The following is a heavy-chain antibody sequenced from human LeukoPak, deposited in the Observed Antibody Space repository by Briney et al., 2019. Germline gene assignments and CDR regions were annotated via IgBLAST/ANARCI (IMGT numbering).Heavy chain of an antibody. D-gene: IGHD3-9*01. CDR2: INPNSGGT. CDR3: ARGPYYDILTGYYIPDAFDI. V-gene: IGHV1-2*02. J-gene: IGHJ3*02. CDR1: GYTFTGYY. Sequence: ASVKVSCKASGYTFTGYYMHWVRQAPGQGLEWMGWINPNSGGTNYAQKFQGRVTMTRDTSISTAYMELSRLRSDDTAVYYCARGPYYDILTGYYIPDAFDIWGQGTMVSVSS.